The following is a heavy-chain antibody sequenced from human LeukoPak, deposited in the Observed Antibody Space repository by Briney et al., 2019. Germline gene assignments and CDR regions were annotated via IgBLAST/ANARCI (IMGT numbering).Heavy chain of an antibody. J-gene: IGHJ6*02. Sequence: AASVKVSCKASGYTFTSYDINWVRQATGQGLEWMGWMNPNSGNTGYAQKFQGRVTMTRNTSISTAYMELSSLRSEDTAVYYCARGRHGLYRGPYYYYGMDVWGQGTTVTVSS. D-gene: IGHD1-26*01. CDR3: ARGRHGLYRGPYYYYGMDV. CDR2: MNPNSGNT. V-gene: IGHV1-8*01. CDR1: GYTFTSYD.